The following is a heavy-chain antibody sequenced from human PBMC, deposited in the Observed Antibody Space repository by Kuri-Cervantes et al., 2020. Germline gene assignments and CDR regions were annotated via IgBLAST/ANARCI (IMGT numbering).Heavy chain of an antibody. CDR1: GGAISSYY. CDR2: IYTSGST. D-gene: IGHD6-19*01. V-gene: IGHV4-4*07. J-gene: IGHJ4*02. CDR3: ARDRVGSSGWHDY. Sequence: SETLSLTCTVSGGAISSYYCSWIRQPAGKGLEWIGRIYTSGSTNYNPSLKSRVTISVDKSKNQFSLKLSSVTAADTAVYYCARDRVGSSGWHDYWGQGTLVTVSS.